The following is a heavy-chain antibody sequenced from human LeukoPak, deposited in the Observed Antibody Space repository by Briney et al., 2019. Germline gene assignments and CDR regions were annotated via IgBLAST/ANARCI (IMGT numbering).Heavy chain of an antibody. Sequence: GGSLRLSCAASGFTFSSYDMSWVRQTPGKGLEWVSGISGSGDSTFYGDSVKGRFTISRDNSKYTLYVQMNSLRVEDTAVYYCARRSGWSYYFDYWGQGTLVTVSS. CDR3: ARRSGWSYYFDY. D-gene: IGHD6-19*01. V-gene: IGHV3-23*01. J-gene: IGHJ4*02. CDR1: GFTFSSYD. CDR2: ISGSGDST.